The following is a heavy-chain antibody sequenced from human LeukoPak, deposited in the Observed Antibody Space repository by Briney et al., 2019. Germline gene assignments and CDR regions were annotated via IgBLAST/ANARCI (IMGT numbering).Heavy chain of an antibody. J-gene: IGHJ4*02. CDR1: GGSFSGYY. Sequence: PSETLSLTCAVYGGSFSGYYWNWIRQPPGKGLEWIGEINNSGSTNYNPSLKSRVTISRDTSKNQFSLKLSSVTAADTAVYYCARGRAFFDWGQGTLVTVSS. D-gene: IGHD3-3*02. CDR2: INNSGST. CDR3: ARGRAFFD. V-gene: IGHV4-34*01.